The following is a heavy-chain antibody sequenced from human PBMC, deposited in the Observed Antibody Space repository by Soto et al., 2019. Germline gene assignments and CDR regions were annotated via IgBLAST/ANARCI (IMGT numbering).Heavy chain of an antibody. CDR3: ARVGYYDSSAYFDY. CDR1: GGSISSYY. CDR2: IYYSGST. V-gene: IGHV4-59*01. D-gene: IGHD3-22*01. J-gene: IGHJ4*02. Sequence: ASEILSLTCTVSGGSISSYYWSWIRQPPGKGLEWIGYIYYSGSTNYNPSLKSRVTISVDTSKNQFSLKLSSVTAADTAVYYCARVGYYDSSAYFDYWGQGTLVPVSS.